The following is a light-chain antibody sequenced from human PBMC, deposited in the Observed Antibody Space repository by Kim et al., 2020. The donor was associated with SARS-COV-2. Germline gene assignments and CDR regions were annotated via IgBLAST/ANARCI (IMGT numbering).Light chain of an antibody. CDR3: QQYDSNPLYT. J-gene: IGKJ2*01. CDR1: QDISYY. Sequence: ASVADRDTITCRASQDISYYLNWYQQTPGKAPKLLIYAASSLGTGVPSRFSGSGSGSDFTLTISSLQPEDVATYYCQQYDSNPLYTFGQGTKVEI. V-gene: IGKV1-33*01. CDR2: AAS.